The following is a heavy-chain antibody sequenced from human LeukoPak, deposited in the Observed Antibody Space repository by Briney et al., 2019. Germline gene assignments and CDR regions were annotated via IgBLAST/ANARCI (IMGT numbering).Heavy chain of an antibody. CDR1: GGSFSGYY. V-gene: IGHV4-34*01. J-gene: IGHJ4*02. Sequence: SETLSLTCAVYGGSFSGYYWSWIRQPPGKGLEWIGEINHSGSTNYNPSLKTRVTISVDTSKNQFSLKLSSVTAADTAVYYCARWRRAETFDYWGQGTLVTVSS. CDR2: INHSGST. CDR3: ARWRRAETFDY. D-gene: IGHD3-3*01.